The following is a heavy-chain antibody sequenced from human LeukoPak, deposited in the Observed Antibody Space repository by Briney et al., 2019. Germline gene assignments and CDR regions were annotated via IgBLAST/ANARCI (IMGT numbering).Heavy chain of an antibody. D-gene: IGHD1-1*01. V-gene: IGHV3-21*01. CDR1: RFTFTSYW. CDR2: ISSSSSYI. Sequence: GGSLRLSCAASRFTFTSYWMNWVRQAPGKGLEWVSSISSSSSYIYYADSVKGRFTISRDNAKNSLYLQMNSLRAEDTAVYHCARDRLLEDRDYSYYYYMDVWGKGTTVTVSS. CDR3: ARDRLLEDRDYSYYYYMDV. J-gene: IGHJ6*03.